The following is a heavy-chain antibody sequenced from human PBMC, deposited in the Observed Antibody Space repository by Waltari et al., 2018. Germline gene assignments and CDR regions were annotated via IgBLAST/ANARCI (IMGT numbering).Heavy chain of an antibody. CDR1: GGSFSGYY. CDR2: INHSGST. V-gene: IGHV4-34*01. Sequence: QVQLQQWGAGLLKPSETLSLTCAVYGGSFSGYYWSWIRQPPGKGLEWSGEINHSGSTNYNPSLKSRVTISVDTSKNQFSLKLSSVTAADTAVYYCARRTAMVRGVIRGNWFDPWGQGTLVTVSS. J-gene: IGHJ5*02. CDR3: ARRTAMVRGVIRGNWFDP. D-gene: IGHD3-10*01.